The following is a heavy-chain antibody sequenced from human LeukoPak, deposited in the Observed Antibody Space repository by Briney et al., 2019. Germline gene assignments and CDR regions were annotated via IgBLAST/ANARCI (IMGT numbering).Heavy chain of an antibody. D-gene: IGHD6-19*01. CDR3: ARAVPIRATPRYFDY. Sequence: GGSLRLACAASGFTVNNNYMTWVRRTPGKGLEWVSVIYSGGNTYYADSVKGRFTISRDNSKNTVYLQMNSLRTEDTAVYYCARAVPIRATPRYFDYWGQGTLVTVSS. V-gene: IGHV3-53*01. CDR2: IYSGGNT. CDR1: GFTVNNNY. J-gene: IGHJ4*02.